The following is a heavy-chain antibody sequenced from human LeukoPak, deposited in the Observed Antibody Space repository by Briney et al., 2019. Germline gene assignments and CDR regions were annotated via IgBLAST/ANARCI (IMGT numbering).Heavy chain of an antibody. D-gene: IGHD2-2*01. V-gene: IGHV1-69*04. CDR1: GGTFSSYA. CDR2: IIPIFGIA. J-gene: IGHJ5*02. CDR3: ARDRVVVVPAAGFDP. Sequence: SVKVSCKASGGTFSSYAISWVRQAPGQGLEWMGRIIPIFGIANYAQKFQGRVTITADKSTSTAYMELSSLRSEDTAVYYCARDRVVVVPAAGFDPWGQGTLATVSS.